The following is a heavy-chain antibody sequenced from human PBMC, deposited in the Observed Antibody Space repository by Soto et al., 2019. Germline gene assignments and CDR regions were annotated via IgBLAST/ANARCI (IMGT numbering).Heavy chain of an antibody. V-gene: IGHV3-30*03. J-gene: IGHJ4*02. CDR3: ARSSGGSSWYPPDY. CDR2: VANDGSNP. Sequence: QVQLVESGGGVVQPGRSLRLSCAASGFTFSSYGMQWVRQSPGEGPEWVAIVANDGSNPYYAESVKGRLTISRDNSKTTVFLEMDSLRPEDTAVYYCARSSGGSSWYPPDYWGQGTLVTVSS. D-gene: IGHD6-13*01. CDR1: GFTFSSYG.